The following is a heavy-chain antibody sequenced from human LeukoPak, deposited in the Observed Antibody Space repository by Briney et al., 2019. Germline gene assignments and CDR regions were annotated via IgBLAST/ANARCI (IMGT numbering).Heavy chain of an antibody. D-gene: IGHD3-3*01. J-gene: IGHJ4*02. CDR2: IYYSGST. Sequence: SETLSLTCTVSGGSISSYYWSWIRQPPGKGLEWIGYIYYSGSTNYNPSLKSRVTISVDTSKNQFSLKLSSVTAADTAVYYCARSPGSTQVDIWSGLVTPRPFDYWGQGTLVTVSS. CDR3: ARSPGSTQVDIWSGLVTPRPFDY. CDR1: GGSISSYY. V-gene: IGHV4-59*08.